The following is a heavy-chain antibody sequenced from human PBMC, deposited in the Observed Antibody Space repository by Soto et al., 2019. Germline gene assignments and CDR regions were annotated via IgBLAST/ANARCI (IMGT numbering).Heavy chain of an antibody. CDR3: AREARGYDFWCGLGYFES. CDR1: GFTVSSNY. CDR2: IYSGGST. V-gene: IGHV3-66*01. D-gene: IGHD3-3*01. Sequence: EVQLVESGGGLVQPGGSLRLSCAASGFTVSSNYMSWVRQAPGKGLEWVSVIYSGGSTYYADSVKGRFTISRDNSKNTLYLQMNGRRGEDADVYYCAREARGYDFWCGLGYFESWGQGTLVTVSS. J-gene: IGHJ4*02.